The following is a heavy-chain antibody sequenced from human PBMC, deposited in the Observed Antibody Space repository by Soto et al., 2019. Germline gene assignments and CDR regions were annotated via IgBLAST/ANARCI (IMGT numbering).Heavy chain of an antibody. Sequence: QVQLVQSGAEVKKPGASVKVSCKASGYTFTGYYMHWVRQAPGQGLEWMGWINPNSGGTNYAQKFQGWVTMTRDTSISTAYMELSRLRSDDTAVYYCARDALLGVVYGYYYGMDVWGQGTTVTVSS. V-gene: IGHV1-2*04. J-gene: IGHJ6*02. CDR2: INPNSGGT. CDR1: GYTFTGYY. CDR3: ARDALLGVVYGYYYGMDV. D-gene: IGHD3-3*01.